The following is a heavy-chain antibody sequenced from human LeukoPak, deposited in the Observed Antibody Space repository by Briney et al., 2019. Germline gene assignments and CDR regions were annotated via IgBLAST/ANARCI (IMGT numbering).Heavy chain of an antibody. D-gene: IGHD5-12*01. CDR2: IYSGGST. CDR1: GFTVSSNY. CDR3: ARGGSGYDFDY. J-gene: IGHJ4*02. Sequence: GGSLRLSCAASGFTVSSNYMSWVRQAPGKGLEWVSVIYSGGSTYYADSVKGRFTISRDNSKSTLYLQMNSLRAEDTAVYYCARGGSGYDFDYWGQGTLVTVSS. V-gene: IGHV3-66*01.